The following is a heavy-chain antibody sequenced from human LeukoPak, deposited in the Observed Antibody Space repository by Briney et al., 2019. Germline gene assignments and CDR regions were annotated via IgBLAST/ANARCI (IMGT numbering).Heavy chain of an antibody. CDR2: ISSSSSTI. J-gene: IGHJ4*02. CDR1: GFTFSSYS. V-gene: IGHV3-48*01. D-gene: IGHD6-13*01. Sequence: GGSLRLSCAASGFTFSSYSMNWVRQAPGKGLEWVSYISSSSSTIYYADSVKGRFTISRDNSKNTLYLQMNSLRAEDTAVYYCARDPEGVAAAGLDYWGQGTLVTVSS. CDR3: ARDPEGVAAAGLDY.